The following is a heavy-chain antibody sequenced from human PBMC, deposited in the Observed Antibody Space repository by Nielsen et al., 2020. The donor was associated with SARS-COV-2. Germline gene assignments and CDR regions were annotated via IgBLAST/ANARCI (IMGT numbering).Heavy chain of an antibody. D-gene: IGHD1-26*01. CDR3: ARVYRYSGSYPVHYYFGY. CDR1: GDSISSGDYY. Sequence: SETLSLTCTVSGDSISSGDYYWSWFRQPPGKGLEWIGYIYSSGSTYYNPSLESRVSISLDTSKNQFSLKLTSVTAADTAVYYCARVYRYSGSYPVHYYFGYWGQGTLVTVSS. CDR2: IYSSGST. J-gene: IGHJ4*02. V-gene: IGHV4-30-4*01.